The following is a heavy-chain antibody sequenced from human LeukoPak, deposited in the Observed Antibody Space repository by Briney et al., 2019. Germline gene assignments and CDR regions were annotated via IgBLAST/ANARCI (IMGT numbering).Heavy chain of an antibody. CDR1: GDSVARSDSY. Sequence: SETLSVTCSVSGDSVARSDSYWDWIRQPPGKGLEWIGTIYYSGKTYYSPSLKSRVTMSVDTSNYQFSLNLRFVTAADTAVYYCARRRYYDGSGYLEWGQGTLVSVFS. J-gene: IGHJ1*01. CDR3: ARRRYYDGSGYLE. D-gene: IGHD3-22*01. V-gene: IGHV4-39*01. CDR2: IYYSGKT.